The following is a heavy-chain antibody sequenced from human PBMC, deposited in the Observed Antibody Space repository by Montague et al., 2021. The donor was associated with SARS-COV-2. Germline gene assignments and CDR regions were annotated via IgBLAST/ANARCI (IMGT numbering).Heavy chain of an antibody. Sequence: SETLSLTCSVSGGSINNYYWGWVRQSPGKGLEWIGYIYYSGSVTTSYNPPLKSRVSISVDTSESQFSLKLTSVTAADTAVYYCARRGGGEVFARFMYWYFDVWSRGSLVTVSS. D-gene: IGHD2-21*01. J-gene: IGHJ2*01. V-gene: IGHV4-59*13. CDR2: IYYSGSVTT. CDR3: ARRGGGEVFARFMYWYFDV. CDR1: GGSINNYY.